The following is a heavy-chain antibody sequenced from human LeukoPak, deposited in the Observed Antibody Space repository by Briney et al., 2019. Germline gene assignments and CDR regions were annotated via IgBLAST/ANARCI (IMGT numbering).Heavy chain of an antibody. D-gene: IGHD2-2*01. V-gene: IGHV4-39*01. Sequence: SSETLSLTCTVSGGSISSSSYYWGWIRQPPGQGREWIGSIYYSGSTYYNPSLKSRVTISVDTSKNQFSLKLSSVTAADTAVYYCARQRRYCSSTSCYAFDYWGQGTLVTVSS. CDR3: ARQRRYCSSTSCYAFDY. CDR1: GGSISSSSYY. J-gene: IGHJ4*02. CDR2: IYYSGST.